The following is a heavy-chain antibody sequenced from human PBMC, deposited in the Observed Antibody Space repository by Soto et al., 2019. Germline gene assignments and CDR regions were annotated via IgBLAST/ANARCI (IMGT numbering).Heavy chain of an antibody. Sequence: SETLSLTCTISGGSISVYYWSWIRQSPRQGLEWIGYVYDNGRPYYSPSLKSRVTISADTSKNQISLKLTSATAADTAVYYCARGVGSSPPRYWGRGTLVTVS. CDR1: GGSISVYY. V-gene: IGHV4-59*01. D-gene: IGHD3-9*01. J-gene: IGHJ4*02. CDR3: ARGVGSSPPRY. CDR2: VYDNGRP.